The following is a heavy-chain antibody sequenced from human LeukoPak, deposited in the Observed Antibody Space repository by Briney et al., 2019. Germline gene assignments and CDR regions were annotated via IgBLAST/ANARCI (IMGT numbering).Heavy chain of an antibody. CDR3: ARESSGGTYHWFDP. V-gene: IGHV4-34*01. J-gene: IGHJ5*02. CDR2: INHSGST. Sequence: SETLSLTCAVYGGSFSGYYWSWIRQPPGKGLEWIGEINHSGSTNYNPSLKSRVTISVDTSKNQFSLKLSSVTAADTAVYYCARESSGGTYHWFDPWGQGTLVTVSS. CDR1: GGSFSGYY. D-gene: IGHD1-26*01.